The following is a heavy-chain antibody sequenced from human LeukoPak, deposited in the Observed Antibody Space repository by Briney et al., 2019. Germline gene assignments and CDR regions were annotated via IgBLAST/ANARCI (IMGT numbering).Heavy chain of an antibody. Sequence: GRSLRLSCAASGFTFSSYAMHWVRQAPGKGLEWVAVISYDGSNKYYADSVKGRFTISRDNSKNTLYLQMDSLRAEDTAVYYCARAYCSSTSCYHPPYYYGTDVWGQGTTVTVSS. V-gene: IGHV3-30-3*01. CDR2: ISYDGSNK. CDR1: GFTFSSYA. CDR3: ARAYCSSTSCYHPPYYYGTDV. J-gene: IGHJ6*02. D-gene: IGHD2-2*01.